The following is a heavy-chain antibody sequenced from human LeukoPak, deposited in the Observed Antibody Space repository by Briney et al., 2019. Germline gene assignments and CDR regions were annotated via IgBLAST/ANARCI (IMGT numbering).Heavy chain of an antibody. D-gene: IGHD6-19*01. CDR3: AKGPLIEVAGTTWDY. J-gene: IGHJ4*02. CDR1: GFTFSSYA. Sequence: GRSLRLSCAASGFTFSSYAMHWVRQAPGKGLEWVAVISYDGSNKYYADSVKGRFTISRDNSKNTLYVQMNSLRAEDTAVYYCAKGPLIEVAGTTWDYWGQGTLVTVSS. CDR2: ISYDGSNK. V-gene: IGHV3-30-3*01.